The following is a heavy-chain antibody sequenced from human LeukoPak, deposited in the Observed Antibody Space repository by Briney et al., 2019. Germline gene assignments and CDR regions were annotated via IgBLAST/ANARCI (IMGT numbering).Heavy chain of an antibody. Sequence: GSLRLSCAASGFTFSSYGMHWVRQAPGKGLEWVAVISYDGSNKYYADSVKGRFTISRDNSKNTLYLQMNSLRAEDTAVYYCAKTAAWSGYDWFDYWGQGTLVTVSS. CDR1: GFTFSSYG. J-gene: IGHJ4*02. V-gene: IGHV3-30*18. D-gene: IGHD5-12*01. CDR3: AKTAAWSGYDWFDY. CDR2: ISYDGSNK.